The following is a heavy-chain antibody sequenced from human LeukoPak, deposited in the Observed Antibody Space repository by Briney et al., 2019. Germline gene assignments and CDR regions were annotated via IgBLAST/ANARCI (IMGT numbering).Heavy chain of an antibody. Sequence: PSETLSLTCAVYGGSFSGYYWSWIRHPPGKGLEWIGEINHSGSTNYNPSLKSRVTISVDTSKNQFSLKLSSVTAADTAVYYCARRGGYSYGAFFGYWGQGTLVTVSS. CDR1: GGSFSGYY. J-gene: IGHJ4*02. CDR2: INHSGST. CDR3: ARRGGYSYGAFFGY. V-gene: IGHV4-34*01. D-gene: IGHD5-18*01.